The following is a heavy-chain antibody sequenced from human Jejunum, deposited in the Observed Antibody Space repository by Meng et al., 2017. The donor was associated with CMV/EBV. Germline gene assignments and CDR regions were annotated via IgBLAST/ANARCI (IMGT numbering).Heavy chain of an antibody. D-gene: IGHD6-19*01. CDR1: GGSVSSGGYY. Sequence: QVHPQEAGPGLVKPSQTLSLTGTVSGGSVSSGGYYWTWIRQHPGKGLEWFGHIYYSGSTFYNPSLKRRVIISIGTSKNQFSLNLRSVTAADTAVYYCARVSSGWDYFDYWGQGTLVTVSS. CDR2: IYYSGST. V-gene: IGHV4-31*03. J-gene: IGHJ4*02. CDR3: ARVSSGWDYFDY.